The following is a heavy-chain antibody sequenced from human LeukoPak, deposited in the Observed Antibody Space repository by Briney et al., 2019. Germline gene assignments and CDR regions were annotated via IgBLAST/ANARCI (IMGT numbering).Heavy chain of an antibody. D-gene: IGHD3-16*02. CDR3: ARHDSFIPF. J-gene: IGHJ4*02. CDR2: ISDSGRAT. Sequence: GGSLRLSCAASGFTFTDYAMSWVRQAPGKGLEWVPGISDSGRATYYTDSVKGRCTISRDNSKNTVSLQMDNVTPEDTAVYFCARHDSFIPFWGQGALVTVSS. V-gene: IGHV3-23*01. CDR1: GFTFTDYA.